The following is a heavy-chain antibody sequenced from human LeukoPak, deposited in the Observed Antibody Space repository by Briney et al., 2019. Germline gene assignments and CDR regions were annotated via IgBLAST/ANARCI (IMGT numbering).Heavy chain of an antibody. D-gene: IGHD5-18*01. J-gene: IGHJ4*02. Sequence: ASVKVSCKASGYTFTGYYMHWVRQAPGQGLEWMGWISAYNGNTNYAQKLQGRVTMTTDTSTSTAYMELRSLRSDDTAVYYCARVRVGYGHYFDYWGQGTLVTVSS. CDR1: GYTFTGYY. V-gene: IGHV1-18*04. CDR3: ARVRVGYGHYFDY. CDR2: ISAYNGNT.